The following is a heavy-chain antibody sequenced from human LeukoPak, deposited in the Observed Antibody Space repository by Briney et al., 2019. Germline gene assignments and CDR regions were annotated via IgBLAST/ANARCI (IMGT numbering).Heavy chain of an antibody. CDR2: IYYSGST. CDR3: ARRRSFYYYYYMDV. Sequence: PSETLSLTCTVSGGSISSSSYYWGWIRQPPGKGLEWIGTIYYSGSTYYNPSLKSRVTISIDMSKNQFSLKLSAVTAADTAVYYCARRRSFYYYYYMDVWGKGTTVTISS. V-gene: IGHV4-39*07. J-gene: IGHJ6*03. CDR1: GGSISSSSYY.